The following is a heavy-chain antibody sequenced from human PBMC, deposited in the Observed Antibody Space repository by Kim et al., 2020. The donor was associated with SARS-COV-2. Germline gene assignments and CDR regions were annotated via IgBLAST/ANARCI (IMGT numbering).Heavy chain of an antibody. CDR1: GGSISSYY. J-gene: IGHJ5*02. Sequence: SETLSLTCTVSGGSISSYYWSWIRQPPGKGLEWIGYIYYSGSTNYNPSLKSRVTISVDTSKNQFSLKLSSVTAADTAVYYCAREFESDYSNGGGWFDPWGQGTLVTVSS. D-gene: IGHD4-4*01. CDR3: AREFESDYSNGGGWFDP. CDR2: IYYSGST. V-gene: IGHV4-59*13.